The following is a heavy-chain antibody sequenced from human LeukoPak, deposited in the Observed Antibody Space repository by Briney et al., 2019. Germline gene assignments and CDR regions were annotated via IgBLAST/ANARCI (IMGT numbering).Heavy chain of an antibody. V-gene: IGHV3-21*01. CDR3: ARGSSWYHAFDI. Sequence: VGSLRLSCAASGFTFSSYSMNWVRQAPGKGLEWVSSISSSSSYIYYADSVKGRFTISRDNAKNSLYLQMNSLRAEDTAVYYCARGSSWYHAFDIWGQGTMVTVSS. D-gene: IGHD6-13*01. CDR2: ISSSSSYI. CDR1: GFTFSSYS. J-gene: IGHJ3*02.